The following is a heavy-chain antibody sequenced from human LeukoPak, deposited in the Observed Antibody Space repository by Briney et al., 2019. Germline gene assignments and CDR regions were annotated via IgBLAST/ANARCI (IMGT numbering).Heavy chain of an antibody. D-gene: IGHD3-16*01. CDR3: ARELGQLDAFDI. Sequence: PSETLSLTCTVSGGSITSYYWSWIRQPAGKGLEWIGRIYTSGTTNYNPSLKSRVTMSVDTSQNQFSLKLSSVTAADTAVYYCARELGQLDAFDIWGQGTMVTVSS. J-gene: IGHJ3*02. CDR1: GGSITSYY. CDR2: IYTSGTT. V-gene: IGHV4-4*07.